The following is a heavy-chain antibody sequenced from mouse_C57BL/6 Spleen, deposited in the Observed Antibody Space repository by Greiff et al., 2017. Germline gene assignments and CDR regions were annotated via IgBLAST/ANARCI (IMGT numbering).Heavy chain of an antibody. D-gene: IGHD1-1*01. CDR2: IYPGSGST. Sequence: VQLQQPGAELVKPGASVKMSCKASGYTFTSYWITWVKQRPGQGLEWIGDIYPGSGSTNYNEKFKSKATLTVDTSSSTAYIQLSSLTSEDSAVYYCARDYGSSCYWYFEVWGTGTTVAVSS. CDR3: ARDYGSSCYWYFEV. V-gene: IGHV1-55*01. J-gene: IGHJ1*03. CDR1: GYTFTSYW.